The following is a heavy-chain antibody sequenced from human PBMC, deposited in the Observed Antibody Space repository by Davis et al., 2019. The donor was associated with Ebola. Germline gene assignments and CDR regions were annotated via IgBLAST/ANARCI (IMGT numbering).Heavy chain of an antibody. Sequence: SVKVSCKASGGTFSSYAISWVRQAPGQGLEWMGGIIPIFGTANYAQKFQGRVTITADESTSTAYMELSSLRSEDTAVYYCARTRDYYDSSGYSPYYFDYWGQGTLVTVSS. CDR1: GGTFSSYA. CDR3: ARTRDYYDSSGYSPYYFDY. D-gene: IGHD3-22*01. CDR2: IIPIFGTA. V-gene: IGHV1-69*13. J-gene: IGHJ4*02.